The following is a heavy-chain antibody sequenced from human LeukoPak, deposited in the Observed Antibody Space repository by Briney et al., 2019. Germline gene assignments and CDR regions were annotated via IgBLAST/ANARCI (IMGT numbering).Heavy chain of an antibody. V-gene: IGHV3-74*01. Sequence: PGGSLRLSCAASGFTFTSYWMHWVRQAPGEGLVWVSRINTDGSSTTYADSVKGRFTISRDNAKNTLYLQMNSLRAEDTAMYYCARGGDLSSSGYYFFDYWGQGTLVTVSS. CDR2: INTDGSST. J-gene: IGHJ4*02. CDR3: ARGGDLSSSGYYFFDY. CDR1: GFTFTSYW. D-gene: IGHD3-22*01.